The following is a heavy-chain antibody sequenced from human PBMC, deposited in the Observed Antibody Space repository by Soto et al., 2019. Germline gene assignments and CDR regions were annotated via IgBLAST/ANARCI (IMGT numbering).Heavy chain of an antibody. CDR1: GFTFSDHW. CDR3: ARGNCSGDTCFFGGTH. V-gene: IGHV3-74*01. Sequence: EVQLAESGGVLVQPGGSLRLSCVASGFTFSDHWMHWVRQAPGKGLVWVSRINSGGSRTNYADSVKVRFTISRDNAKNTLYLEMNSLTPEDTAVYYGARGNCSGDTCFFGGTHWGRGTLVTVSS. CDR2: INSGGSRT. J-gene: IGHJ4*02. D-gene: IGHD2-21*02.